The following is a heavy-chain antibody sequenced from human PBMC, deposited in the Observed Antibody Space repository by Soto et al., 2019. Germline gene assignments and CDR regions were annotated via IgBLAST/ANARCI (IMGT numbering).Heavy chain of an antibody. J-gene: IGHJ4*02. Sequence: QVQLVQSGAEVKKPGSSVKVSCKASGGTCSSYAISWVRQAPGQGLEWMGWFIPIFGTANYAQKFQGRVTITADESTSTASMELSSLRSEDTAVYYCAREGASGSHIGYRGQGTLVTVSS. CDR3: AREGASGSHIGY. V-gene: IGHV1-69*01. D-gene: IGHD3-22*01. CDR1: GGTCSSYA. CDR2: FIPIFGTA.